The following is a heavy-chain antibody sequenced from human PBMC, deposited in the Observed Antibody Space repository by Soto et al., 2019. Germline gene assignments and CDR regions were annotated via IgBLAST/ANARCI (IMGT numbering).Heavy chain of an antibody. Sequence: QVQLVESGGGVVQPGRSLRLSCEASGFTFKSYCMHWVRQAPGKGLEWVAVVWYDGTNKKYADSVKGRFNIYRDNSKNTLYLQMDSLRAEDTGIYYCARGGHSSSWYRLEAYFFDYWGQGSLVTVSS. V-gene: IGHV3-33*01. D-gene: IGHD6-13*01. J-gene: IGHJ4*02. CDR2: VWYDGTNK. CDR3: ARGGHSSSWYRLEAYFFDY. CDR1: GFTFKSYC.